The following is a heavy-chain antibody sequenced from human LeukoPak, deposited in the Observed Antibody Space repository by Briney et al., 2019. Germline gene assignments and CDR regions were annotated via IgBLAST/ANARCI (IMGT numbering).Heavy chain of an antibody. D-gene: IGHD4-11*01. CDR1: GFTFSDYY. Sequence: GGSLTLFCAASGFTFSDYYMSWLRQARGKGLEWVAYISDGGLTIFYTDSVKGRFTISRDNAKNSLYLQMNSLRAQDTAVYYCASSNGRLDYWGQGTLVTVSS. CDR2: ISDGGLTI. J-gene: IGHJ4*02. V-gene: IGHV3-11*04. CDR3: ASSNGRLDY.